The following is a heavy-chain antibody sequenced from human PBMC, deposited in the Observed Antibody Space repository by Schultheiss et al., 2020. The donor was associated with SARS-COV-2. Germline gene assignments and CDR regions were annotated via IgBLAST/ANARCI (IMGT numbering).Heavy chain of an antibody. CDR2: INPNSGGT. D-gene: IGHD3-10*01. CDR1: GYTFTGYY. V-gene: IGHV1-2*02. CDR3: AREGFGELHGMDV. J-gene: IGHJ6*02. Sequence: GESLKISCKASGYTFTGYYMHWVRQAPGQGFEWMGWINPNSGGTNYAQKFQGRVTMTRDTSISTAYMELSRLRSDDTAVYYCAREGFGELHGMDVWGQGTTVTVSS.